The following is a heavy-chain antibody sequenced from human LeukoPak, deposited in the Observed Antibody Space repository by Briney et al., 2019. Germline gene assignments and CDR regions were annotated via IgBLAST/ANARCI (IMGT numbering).Heavy chain of an antibody. V-gene: IGHV4-34*01. CDR2: IYYSGST. CDR3: AREKCSGGICYSGFDC. CDR1: GGSFSGYY. D-gene: IGHD2-15*01. J-gene: IGHJ4*02. Sequence: PSETLSLTCAVYGGSFSGYYWSWIRQPPGKGLEWIGYIYYSGSTYYNSSLKSRVTISIDTSKNQFSLKLSSVTAADTAVYYCAREKCSGGICYSGFDCWGQGTLVTVSS.